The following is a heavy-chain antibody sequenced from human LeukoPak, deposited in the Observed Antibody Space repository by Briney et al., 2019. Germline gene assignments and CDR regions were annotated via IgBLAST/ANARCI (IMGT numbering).Heavy chain of an antibody. CDR2: ISYDGSNK. Sequence: GGSLRLSCAASGFTFSSYAMHWVRQAPGKGLEWVAVISYDGSNKYYADSVKGRSTISRDNSKNTLYLQMNSLRAEDTAVYYCARESYAADAFDIWGQGTMVTVSS. CDR1: GFTFSSYA. J-gene: IGHJ3*02. CDR3: ARESYAADAFDI. D-gene: IGHD2-2*01. V-gene: IGHV3-30-3*01.